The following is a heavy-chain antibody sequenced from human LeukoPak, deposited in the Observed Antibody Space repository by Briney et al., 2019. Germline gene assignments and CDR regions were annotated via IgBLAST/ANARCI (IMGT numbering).Heavy chain of an antibody. Sequence: GASVKVSCKASGGTFSSYAISWVRQAPGQGLEWMGGIIPIFGTANYAQKFQGRVTITADESTSTAYMELSSLRSEDTAVYYCAAEYPYYDFWSGPRPERNWFDPWGQGTLVTVSS. V-gene: IGHV1-69*13. CDR3: AAEYPYYDFWSGPRPERNWFDP. CDR2: IIPIFGTA. D-gene: IGHD3-3*01. CDR1: GGTFSSYA. J-gene: IGHJ5*02.